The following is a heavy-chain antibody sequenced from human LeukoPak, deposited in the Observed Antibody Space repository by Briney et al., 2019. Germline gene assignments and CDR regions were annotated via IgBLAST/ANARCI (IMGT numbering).Heavy chain of an antibody. Sequence: SETLSLTCTVSGGSLNNYYWSWIRQPPGKGLEWIGSIYYSGSTNYNPSLKSRVTMSVDTSKNQFSLKLSSVTAADTAVYYCARLVAAAENWFDPWGQGTLVTVSS. CDR2: IYYSGST. CDR3: ARLVAAAENWFDP. CDR1: GGSLNNYY. V-gene: IGHV4-59*12. D-gene: IGHD6-13*01. J-gene: IGHJ5*02.